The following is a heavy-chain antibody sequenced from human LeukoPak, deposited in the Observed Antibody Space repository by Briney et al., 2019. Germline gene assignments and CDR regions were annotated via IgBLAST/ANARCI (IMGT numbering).Heavy chain of an antibody. CDR2: ISGSGGST. J-gene: IGHJ4*02. CDR3: AKGGYYYDSSGYTH. D-gene: IGHD3-22*01. V-gene: IGHV3-23*01. Sequence: GGSLRLSCAASGFTFSSYAMTWVRQAPGKGLEWVSTISGSGGSTYYADSVKGRFTISRDNSKNTLYLQMNNLRAEDTAVYYCAKGGYYYDSSGYTHWGQETLVTVSS. CDR1: GFTFSSYA.